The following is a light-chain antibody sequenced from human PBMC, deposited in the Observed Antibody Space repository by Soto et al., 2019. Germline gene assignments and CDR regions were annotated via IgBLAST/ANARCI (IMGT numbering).Light chain of an antibody. CDR3: QSYHSGNVV. V-gene: IGLV6-57*04. J-gene: IGLJ2*01. Sequence: NFMLTQPHSVSESPGKTVTISCTRSSGSIASNYVQWYQQRPGSASTPVIYEDNERPSGVPDRFSGSIDSSSNSASLTISGLKTDDEADYYCQSYHSGNVVFGGGTQLTVL. CDR1: SGSIASNY. CDR2: EDN.